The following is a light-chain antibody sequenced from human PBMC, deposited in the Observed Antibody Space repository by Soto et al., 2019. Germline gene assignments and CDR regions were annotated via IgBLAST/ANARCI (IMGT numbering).Light chain of an antibody. V-gene: IGLV3-1*01. CDR3: QAWDSSTVV. Sequence: SYELTQPPSVSVSPGQTASITCSGDKLGDKYVCWYQQKPGQSPVVVINQDTRRPSGIPERFSGSNSGSTATLTISGTQAMDEADYYCQAWDSSTVVFGGGTKLTVL. CDR1: KLGDKY. J-gene: IGLJ2*01. CDR2: QDT.